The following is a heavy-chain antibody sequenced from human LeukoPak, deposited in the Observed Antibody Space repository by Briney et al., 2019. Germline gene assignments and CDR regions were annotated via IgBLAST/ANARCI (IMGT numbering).Heavy chain of an antibody. V-gene: IGHV4-61*01. CDR2: IYYSGST. J-gene: IGHJ6*03. D-gene: IGHD6-13*01. CDR1: GGSISSSSYY. Sequence: SETLSLTCTVSGGSISSSSYYWSWIRQPPGKGLEWIGYIYYSGSTNYNPSLKSRVTISVDTSKNQFSLKLSSVTAADTAVYYCARATEAHSWRTRYYDYYMDVWGKGTTVTVSS. CDR3: ARATEAHSWRTRYYDYYMDV.